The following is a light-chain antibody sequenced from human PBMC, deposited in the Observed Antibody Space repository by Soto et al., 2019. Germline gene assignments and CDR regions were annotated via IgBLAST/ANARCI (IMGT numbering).Light chain of an antibody. CDR3: QQYNNWPAT. Sequence: EIVLTQSPCTLSLSPGERATLSCRASQSGSSNNLAWYQQRPGQAPRVVIYGASTRATGIPARFSGSGSGTEFTLTISSLQSEDFAVYYCQQYNNWPATFGQGTKVDIK. V-gene: IGKV3-15*01. CDR2: GAS. CDR1: QSGSSN. J-gene: IGKJ1*01.